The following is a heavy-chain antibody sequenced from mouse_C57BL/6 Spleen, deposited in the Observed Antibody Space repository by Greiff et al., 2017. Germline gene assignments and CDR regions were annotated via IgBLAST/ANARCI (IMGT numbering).Heavy chain of an antibody. V-gene: IGHV1-76*01. J-gene: IGHJ3*01. CDR1: GYTFTDYY. Sequence: VQLQQSGAELVRPGASVKLSCKASGYTFTDYYINWVKQRPGQGLEWIARIYPGSGNTYYNEKFKGKATLTAEKSSSTAYMQLSSLTSEDSAVYFCARSPPFAYWGQGTLVTVSA. CDR3: ARSPPFAY. CDR2: IYPGSGNT.